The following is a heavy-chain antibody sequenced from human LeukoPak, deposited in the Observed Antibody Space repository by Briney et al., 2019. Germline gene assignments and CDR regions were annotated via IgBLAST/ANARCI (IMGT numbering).Heavy chain of an antibody. V-gene: IGHV4-39*07. Sequence: SETLSLTCTVSVGSISSSIYYWGWIRHPPGKGLEWNGSIYYSRRTYYNPSLKSRVTISVDTSKNQFSLKLSSVTAADTAVYYCARDGPGYSSSWYEDWGQGTLVTVSS. CDR2: IYYSRRT. D-gene: IGHD6-13*01. CDR1: VGSISSSIYY. CDR3: ARDGPGYSSSWYED. J-gene: IGHJ4*02.